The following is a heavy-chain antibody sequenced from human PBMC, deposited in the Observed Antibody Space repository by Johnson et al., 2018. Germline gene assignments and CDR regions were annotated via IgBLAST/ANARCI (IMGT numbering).Heavy chain of an antibody. CDR1: GFTFGDFA. CDR3: SRNYGCPGFDPFDI. CDR2: IRGKAYGGTT. D-gene: IGHD3-10*01. J-gene: IGHJ3*02. V-gene: IGHV3-49*03. Sequence: VQLVQSGGGVVRPGGSLRLSCTTSGFTFGDFALSWFRQAPGKGLDWVGFIRGKAYGGTTEYAASVKGRFTISRDDSKSIAYLQMNNLKTEDTAVYYCSRNYGCPGFDPFDIWGQGTMVTVSS.